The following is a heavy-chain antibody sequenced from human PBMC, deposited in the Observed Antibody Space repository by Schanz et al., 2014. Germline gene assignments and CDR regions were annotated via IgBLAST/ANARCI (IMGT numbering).Heavy chain of an antibody. D-gene: IGHD2-2*01. V-gene: IGHV3-30*02. Sequence: QVQLVESGGGVVQPGRSLRLSCEASGFIFSNHGMNWVRQAPGKGLEWVAFIQHDGSRTYYTASLKGRVTISRDNSQNMVYVEMNSLRVEDTAVYYCAKSMYSTSWAFDLWGQGAQVTVSS. CDR2: IQHDGSRT. J-gene: IGHJ4*02. CDR1: GFIFSNHG. CDR3: AKSMYSTSWAFDL.